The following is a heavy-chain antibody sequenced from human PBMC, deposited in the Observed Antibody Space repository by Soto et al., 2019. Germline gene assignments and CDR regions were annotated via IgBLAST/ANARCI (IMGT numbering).Heavy chain of an antibody. CDR2: TYYSGST. Sequence: QVQLQESGPGLVKPSQPLSLTCTVSGGSISSGGYYWSWIRQHPGKGLEWIGYTYYSGSTYYNPSLKRRVTISVDTSKNQFSLKLTSVTAADTAVYYCAREKGCSGRSCYLIDYWGQGTLVTVSS. J-gene: IGHJ4*02. CDR3: AREKGCSGRSCYLIDY. D-gene: IGHD2-15*01. CDR1: GGSISSGGYY. V-gene: IGHV4-31*03.